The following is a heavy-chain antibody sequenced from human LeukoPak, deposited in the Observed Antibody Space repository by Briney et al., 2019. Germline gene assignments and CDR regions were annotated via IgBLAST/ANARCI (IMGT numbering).Heavy chain of an antibody. V-gene: IGHV1-2*02. J-gene: IGHJ4*02. CDR1: GYTFTGYY. Sequence: TSVKVSCKASGYTFTGYYMHCVRQAPGQGLEWMGWINPNSGGTNYAQKFQGRVTMTRDTSISTAYMELSRLRSDDTAVYYCARASTLGYCSGGSCYYDYWGQGTLVTVSS. D-gene: IGHD2-15*01. CDR2: INPNSGGT. CDR3: ARASTLGYCSGGSCYYDY.